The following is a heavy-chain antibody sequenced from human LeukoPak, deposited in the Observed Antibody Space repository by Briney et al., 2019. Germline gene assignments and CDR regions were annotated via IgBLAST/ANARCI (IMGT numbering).Heavy chain of an antibody. D-gene: IGHD3-3*01. CDR1: GFTFSSYA. J-gene: IGHJ4*02. V-gene: IGHV3-23*01. Sequence: GGSLRLSCAANGFTFSSYAMSWVRQAPGKGLEWVSGISGSGGSTYYAVSVKGRFTISRDNSKNTLYLQMNGLRAEDTALYYCAKDVGFLEWLVCFDCWGQGTLVTVSS. CDR3: AKDVGFLEWLVCFDC. CDR2: ISGSGGST.